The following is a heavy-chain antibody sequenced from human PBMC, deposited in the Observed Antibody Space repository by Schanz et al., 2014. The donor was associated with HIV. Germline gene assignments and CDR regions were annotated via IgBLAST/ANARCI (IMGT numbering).Heavy chain of an antibody. CDR1: GFTFSDYP. J-gene: IGHJ4*02. D-gene: IGHD3-22*01. CDR2: ISESGGRT. V-gene: IGHV3-23*04. CDR3: AKPEYDSRGNSQSHFDY. Sequence: EVQLVESGGGLVKPGRSLRLSCTASGFTFSDYPMSWFRQAPGKGLEWVSSISESGGRTYYADSVNGRFTISRDNSKNTLYLQMTTLRTEDTAVYYCAKPEYDSRGNSQSHFDYWGQGTLVTVSS.